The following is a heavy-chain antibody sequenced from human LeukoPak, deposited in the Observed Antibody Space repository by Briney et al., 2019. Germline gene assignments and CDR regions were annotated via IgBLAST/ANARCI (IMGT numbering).Heavy chain of an antibody. Sequence: GALRLSCAASGFTFSSYSMNWVRQAPGKGLEWVSSITSSSTYIYYADSVKGRFTISRDNAKNSLYLQMNSLRAEDTAVYYCARSYGGNPFDYWGQGTLVTVSS. J-gene: IGHJ4*02. CDR2: ITSSSTYI. D-gene: IGHD4-23*01. V-gene: IGHV3-21*01. CDR3: ARSYGGNPFDY. CDR1: GFTFSSYS.